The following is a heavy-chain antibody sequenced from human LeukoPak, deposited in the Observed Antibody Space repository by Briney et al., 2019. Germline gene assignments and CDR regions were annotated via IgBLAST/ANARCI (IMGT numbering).Heavy chain of an antibody. J-gene: IGHJ4*02. Sequence: GGSLRLSCAASGFTFSSYGMNWVRQAPGKGLEWVSSISSSSSYIYYADSVKGRFTISRDNAKDSLYLQMNSLRAEDTAVYYCARDGGIRGYSRTFDYWGQGTLVTVSS. V-gene: IGHV3-21*01. D-gene: IGHD5-18*01. CDR1: GFTFSSYG. CDR2: ISSSSSYI. CDR3: ARDGGIRGYSRTFDY.